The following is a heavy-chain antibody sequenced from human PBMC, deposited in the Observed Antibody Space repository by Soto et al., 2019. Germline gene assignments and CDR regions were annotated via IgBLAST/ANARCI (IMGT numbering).Heavy chain of an antibody. CDR3: AWGVGGYEHLCYFDY. J-gene: IGHJ4*02. CDR2: IYRGGST. D-gene: IGHD5-12*01. V-gene: IGHV3-53*01. CDR1: GFTVSSNY. Sequence: EVQLVESGGGLIQPGGSLRLSCAASGFTVSSNYMSWVRQAPGKGLEWVSVIYRGGSTYYADSVKGRFTISRDNSKNTRELQVHSLRAEDTAGYYCAWGVGGYEHLCYFDYWGQGTLVTVSS.